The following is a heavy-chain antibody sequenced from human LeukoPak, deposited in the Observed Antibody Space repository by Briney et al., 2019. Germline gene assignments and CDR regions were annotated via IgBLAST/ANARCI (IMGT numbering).Heavy chain of an antibody. J-gene: IGHJ4*02. CDR3: ARVRSGWYDFDY. Sequence: GGSLRLSCAASRFTFSSYEMNWVRQAPGKGPEWVSHISSSGSTIYYADSVKGRFTISRDNAKNSLYLQMNSLRAEDTAVYYCARVRSGWYDFDYWGQGTLVTVSS. V-gene: IGHV3-48*03. D-gene: IGHD6-19*01. CDR2: ISSSGSTI. CDR1: RFTFSSYE.